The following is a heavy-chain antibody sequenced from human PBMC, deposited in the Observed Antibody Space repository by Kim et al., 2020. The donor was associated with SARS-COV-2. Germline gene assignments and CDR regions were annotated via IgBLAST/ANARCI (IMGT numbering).Heavy chain of an antibody. CDR3: ARDGQLGGYYYYYGMDV. J-gene: IGHJ6*02. CDR1: GFTFSSYW. D-gene: IGHD6-13*01. V-gene: IGHV3-7*01. CDR2: IKQDGSEK. Sequence: GGSLRLSCAASGFTFSSYWMSWVRQAPGKGLEWVANIKQDGSEKYYVDSVKGRFTISRDNAKNSLYLQMNSLRAEDTAVYYCARDGQLGGYYYYYGMDVWGQGTTVTVSS.